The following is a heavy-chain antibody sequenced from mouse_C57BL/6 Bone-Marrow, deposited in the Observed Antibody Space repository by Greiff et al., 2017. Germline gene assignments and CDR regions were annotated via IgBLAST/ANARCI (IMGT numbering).Heavy chain of an antibody. CDR3: AILRVEGDYAMDY. V-gene: IGHV5-12*01. Sequence: EVKLVESGGGLVQPGGSLKLSCAASGFTFSDYYMYWVRQTPEKRLEWVAYISNGGGSTYYPDTVKGRFTISRDNAKNTLYLQMSRLKSEDTAMYYCAILRVEGDYAMDYWGQGTSVTVSS. CDR2: ISNGGGST. CDR1: GFTFSDYY. D-gene: IGHD1-1*01. J-gene: IGHJ4*01.